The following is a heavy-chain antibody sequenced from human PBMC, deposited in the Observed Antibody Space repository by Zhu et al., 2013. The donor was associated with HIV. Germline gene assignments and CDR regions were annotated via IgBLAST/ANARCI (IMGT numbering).Heavy chain of an antibody. Sequence: QVQLVQSGAEVKKPGSSVKVSCKASGGTFSSYAISWVRQAPGQGLEWMGGIIPIFGTANYAQEFQGRVTITADESTSTAYMELSSLRSEDTAVYYCARGGRGRDGYNFGYWGQGTLVTVSS. J-gene: IGHJ4*02. CDR3: ARGGRGRDGYNFGY. V-gene: IGHV1-69*01. CDR1: GGTFSSYA. D-gene: IGHD5-12*01. CDR2: IIPIFGTA.